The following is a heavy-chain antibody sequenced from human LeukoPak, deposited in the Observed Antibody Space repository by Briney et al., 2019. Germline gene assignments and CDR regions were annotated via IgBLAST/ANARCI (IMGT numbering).Heavy chain of an antibody. CDR3: AKAYYYGSGSDLGFDP. V-gene: IGHV3-30*02. CDR2: IRYDGSNK. D-gene: IGHD3-10*01. J-gene: IGHJ5*02. Sequence: PGGSLRPSCAASGFTFSSYGMHWVRQAPGKGLEWVAFIRYDGSNKYYADSVKGRFTISRDNSKNTLYLQMNSLRAEDTAVYYCAKAYYYGSGSDLGFDPWGQGTLVTVSS. CDR1: GFTFSSYG.